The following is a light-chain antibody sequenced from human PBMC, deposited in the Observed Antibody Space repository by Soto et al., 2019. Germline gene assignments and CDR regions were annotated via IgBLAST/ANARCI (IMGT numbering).Light chain of an antibody. J-gene: IGKJ2*01. V-gene: IGKV1-39*01. Sequence: DIQMTQSPSSLSASVGDRVTITCRASQNIRNYLNWYQQRPGKTHYLLVYAASNLRGGVPSRFSGSGSGTVFTLTINSLQPEDFATYYCQQMHSTSSYTFVHGTRVDI. CDR2: AAS. CDR1: QNIRNY. CDR3: QQMHSTSSYT.